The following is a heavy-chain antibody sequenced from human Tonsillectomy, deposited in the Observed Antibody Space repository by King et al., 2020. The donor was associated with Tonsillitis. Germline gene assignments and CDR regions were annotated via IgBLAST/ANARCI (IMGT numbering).Heavy chain of an antibody. CDR2: IYPGDSDT. J-gene: IGHJ4*02. V-gene: IGHV5-51*01. CDR3: ARSRGSSWANFDY. Sequence: VQLVESGAEVKKPGESLKISCKGSGYSFTIYWIGWVRQMPGKGLEWIGIIYPGDSDTRYSPSFQVQVTISADKSISTAYLQWSSLTASDTAMYYCARSRGSSWANFDYWGQGTLVTVSS. CDR1: GYSFTIYW. D-gene: IGHD6-13*01.